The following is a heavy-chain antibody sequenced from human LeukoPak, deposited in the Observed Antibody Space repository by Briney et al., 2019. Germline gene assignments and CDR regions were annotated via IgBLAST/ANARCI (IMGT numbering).Heavy chain of an antibody. CDR2: ISGSGGST. Sequence: GGSLRLSCAASGFTVSSNYMSWVRQAPGKGLEWVSAISGSGGSTYYADSVKGRFTISRDNSKNTLYLQMNSLRAEDTAVYYCAKDPLYDFWSGYHNWFDPWGQGTLVTVSS. CDR1: GFTVSSNY. J-gene: IGHJ5*02. D-gene: IGHD3-3*01. CDR3: AKDPLYDFWSGYHNWFDP. V-gene: IGHV3-23*01.